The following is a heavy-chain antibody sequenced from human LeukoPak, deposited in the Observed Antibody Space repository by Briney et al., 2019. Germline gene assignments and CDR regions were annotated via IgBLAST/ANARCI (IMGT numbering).Heavy chain of an antibody. Sequence: SQTLSLTCTVSGGSISSGSYYWSWIRQPAGKGLEWIGRIYTSGSTNYNPSLKSRVTISVDTSKNQFSLKLSSVTAADTAVYYCAGDVFGEDSYYFDYWGQGTLVTVSS. CDR3: AGDVFGEDSYYFDY. J-gene: IGHJ4*02. V-gene: IGHV4-61*02. CDR1: GGSISSGSYY. CDR2: IYTSGST. D-gene: IGHD3-10*01.